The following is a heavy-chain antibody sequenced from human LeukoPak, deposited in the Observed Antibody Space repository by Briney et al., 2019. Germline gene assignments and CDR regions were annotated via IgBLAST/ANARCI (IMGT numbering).Heavy chain of an antibody. CDR3: ARSHYYDSSGYYYVFDY. CDR1: GYTFTDYY. J-gene: IGHJ4*02. Sequence: SVKISCKVSGYTFTDYYMHWVRQAPGQGLEWMGGIIPIFGTANYAQKFQGRVTITTDESTSTAYMELSSLRSEDTAVYYCARSHYYDSSGYYYVFDYWGQGTLVTVSS. V-gene: IGHV1-69*05. CDR2: IIPIFGTA. D-gene: IGHD3-22*01.